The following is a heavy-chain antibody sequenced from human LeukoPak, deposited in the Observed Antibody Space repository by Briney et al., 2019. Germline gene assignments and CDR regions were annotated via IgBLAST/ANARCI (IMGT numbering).Heavy chain of an antibody. D-gene: IGHD3-9*01. CDR1: GFTFSSYS. J-gene: IGHJ4*02. CDR3: ASSYDHRSLRYFDWLFTPGLGELLYRL. CDR2: ISSSSSYI. Sequence: PGGSLKLSCAASGFTFSSYSMNWVRQAPGKGLEWVSSISSSSSYIYYADSVKGRFTISRDNAKNSLYLQMNSLRAEDTAVYYCASSYDHRSLRYFDWLFTPGLGELLYRLWGQGTLVTVSS. V-gene: IGHV3-21*01.